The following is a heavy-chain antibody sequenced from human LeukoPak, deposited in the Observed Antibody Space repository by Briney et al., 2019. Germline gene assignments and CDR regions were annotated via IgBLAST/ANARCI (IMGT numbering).Heavy chain of an antibody. CDR1: GFTFSSYS. CDR3: ARDTLVVGGYFDY. V-gene: IGHV3-21*01. J-gene: IGHJ4*02. CDR2: ISSSSSYI. D-gene: IGHD1-26*01. Sequence: PGGSLRLSCAASGFTFSSYSMNWVRQAPGKGLEWVSSISSSSSYIYYADSVKGRFTISRDNAKNSPYLQMNSLRAEDTAVYYCARDTLVVGGYFDYWGQGTLVTVSS.